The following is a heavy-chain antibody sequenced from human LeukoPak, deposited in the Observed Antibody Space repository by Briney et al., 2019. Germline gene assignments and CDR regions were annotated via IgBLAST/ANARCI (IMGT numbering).Heavy chain of an antibody. Sequence: GASVKVSCKASGFTFRTSTVQWVRQARGQRLEWIGWVSVGSGLTNYAHSLQERLSITRDMSTGTAYMELGNLTSDDTAVYYCAAELNGVNSYCCNFEIWGQGTVVTVSS. V-gene: IGHV1-58*01. CDR3: AAELNGVNSYCCNFEI. D-gene: IGHD4-23*01. J-gene: IGHJ3*02. CDR2: VSVGSGLT. CDR1: GFTFRTST.